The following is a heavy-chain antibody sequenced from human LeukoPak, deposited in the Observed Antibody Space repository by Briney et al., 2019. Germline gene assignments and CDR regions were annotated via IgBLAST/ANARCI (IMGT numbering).Heavy chain of an antibody. D-gene: IGHD3/OR15-3a*01. CDR3: ARGIDFFFQAEDGIRETVPVSAFLLNRSSDL. CDR2: ITWNGGST. Sequence: KGLEWISVITWNGGSTGYVDSVTCRLTIYRDNATNSLYLQMNSLRAEDTALYYCARGIDFFFQAEDGIRETVPVSAFLLNRSSDL. J-gene: IGHJ2*01. V-gene: IGHV3-20*03.